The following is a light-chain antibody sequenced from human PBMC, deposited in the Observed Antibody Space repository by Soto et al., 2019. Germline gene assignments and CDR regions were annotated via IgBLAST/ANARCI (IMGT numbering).Light chain of an antibody. CDR3: QQYYSYPRT. CDR1: QGISSY. J-gene: IGKJ1*01. Sequence: AIRMTQSPSSLSASTGDRVTITCRASQGISSYLAWYQQKPGKVPKLLIYAASTLQSGVPSTFSGSGSGTDFTLTISCLQSEDLATYYCQQYYSYPRTFGQGTKVEIK. V-gene: IGKV1-8*01. CDR2: AAS.